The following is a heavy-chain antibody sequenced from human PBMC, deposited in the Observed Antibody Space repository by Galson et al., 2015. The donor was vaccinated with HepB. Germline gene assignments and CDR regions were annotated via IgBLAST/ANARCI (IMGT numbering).Heavy chain of an antibody. CDR3: ARAQRGYSSGWYQGLNWFDP. CDR1: GGTFSSYA. V-gene: IGHV1-69*13. Sequence: SVKVSCKASGGTFSSYAISWVRQAPGQGLEWMGGIIPIFGTANYAQKFQGRVTITADESTSTAYMELSSLRSEDTAVYYCARAQRGYSSGWYQGLNWFDPWGQGTLVTVSS. CDR2: IIPIFGTA. D-gene: IGHD6-19*01. J-gene: IGHJ5*02.